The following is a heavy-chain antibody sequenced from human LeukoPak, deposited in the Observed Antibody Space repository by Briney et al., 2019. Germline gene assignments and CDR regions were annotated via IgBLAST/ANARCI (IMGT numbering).Heavy chain of an antibody. CDR2: IYHSGTT. CDR1: GYSINSGYY. D-gene: IGHD6-19*01. J-gene: IGHJ4*02. CDR3: ARADIAVAGTNFDY. V-gene: IGHV4-38-2*02. Sequence: SETLSLTCTVSGYSINSGYYWGWIRQPPGKGLEWIGSIYHSGTTYYNPSLKSRVTISVDTSKNHFSLKLNSVTAADTAIYYCARADIAVAGTNFDYWGQGTRVTVSS.